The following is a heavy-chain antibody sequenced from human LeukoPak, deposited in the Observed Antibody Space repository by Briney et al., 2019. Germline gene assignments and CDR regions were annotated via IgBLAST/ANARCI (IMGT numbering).Heavy chain of an antibody. D-gene: IGHD3-3*01. Sequence: SETLSLTCAVYGGSFSGYYWSWIRQPPGKGLEWIGEINHSGSTNYNPSLKSRVTISVDTSKNQFSLKLSSVTAADTAVYYCAREGSYDFWSGYQAGIDYWGQGTLVTVSS. V-gene: IGHV4-34*01. CDR3: AREGSYDFWSGYQAGIDY. CDR2: INHSGST. J-gene: IGHJ4*02. CDR1: GGSFSGYY.